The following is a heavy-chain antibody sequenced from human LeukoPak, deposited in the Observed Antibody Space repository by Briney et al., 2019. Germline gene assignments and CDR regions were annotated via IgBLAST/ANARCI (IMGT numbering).Heavy chain of an antibody. D-gene: IGHD3-3*01. J-gene: IGHJ6*02. CDR3: ATNILRFLEWLSTRDYYGMDV. V-gene: IGHV1-24*01. Sequence: GASVKVSCKASGYTFTSYGISWVRQAPGQGLEWMGGFDPEDGETIYAQKFQGRVTMTEDTSTDTAYMELSSLRSEDTAVYYCATNILRFLEWLSTRDYYGMDVWGQGTTVTVSS. CDR1: GYTFTSYG. CDR2: FDPEDGET.